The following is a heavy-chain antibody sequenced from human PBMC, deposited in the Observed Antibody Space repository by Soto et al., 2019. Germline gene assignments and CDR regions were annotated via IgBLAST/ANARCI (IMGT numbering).Heavy chain of an antibody. CDR2: ISGSGGST. D-gene: IGHD3-16*01. CDR3: AKTPIPGEWGEVKSY. Sequence: EVQLLESGGGLVQPGGSLRLSCAASGFTFSSYAMSWVRQAPGKGLEWVSAISGSGGSTYYADSVKGRFTISRDNSKNTLYLQMNSLRAEDTAVYYYAKTPIPGEWGEVKSYWGQGTLVTVSS. V-gene: IGHV3-23*01. J-gene: IGHJ4*02. CDR1: GFTFSSYA.